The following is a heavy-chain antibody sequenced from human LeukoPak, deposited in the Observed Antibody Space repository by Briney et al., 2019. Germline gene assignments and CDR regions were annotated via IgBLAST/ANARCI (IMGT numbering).Heavy chain of an antibody. Sequence: SVKVSCKASGYTFTGYYMHWVRQAPGQGLEWMGGIIPIFGTANYAQKFQGRVTITTDESTSTAYMELSSLRSEDTAVYYCARDRDNSSSGRKNYYYYYMDVWGKGTTVTVSS. D-gene: IGHD6-6*01. CDR1: GYTFTGYY. V-gene: IGHV1-69*05. CDR2: IIPIFGTA. CDR3: ARDRDNSSSGRKNYYYYYMDV. J-gene: IGHJ6*03.